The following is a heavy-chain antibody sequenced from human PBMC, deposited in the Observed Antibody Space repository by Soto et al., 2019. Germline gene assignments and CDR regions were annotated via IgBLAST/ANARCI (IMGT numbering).Heavy chain of an antibody. V-gene: IGHV3-23*01. CDR3: AKAKGRSNFYYSGLDV. J-gene: IGHJ6*02. D-gene: IGHD1-26*01. CDR2: ITAATGTT. CDR1: GFTCGSYG. Sequence: GGSLRLSCAASGFTCGSYGMTSVRQAPGKGLECVSGITAATGTTYYADSVKGRFTISRDLSSNTLFLQMNSLRAADSAVYYCAKAKGRSNFYYSGLDVWGQGTTVTVSS.